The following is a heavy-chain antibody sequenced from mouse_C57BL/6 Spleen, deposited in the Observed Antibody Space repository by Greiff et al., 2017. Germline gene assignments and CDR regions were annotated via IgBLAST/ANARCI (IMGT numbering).Heavy chain of an antibody. D-gene: IGHD1-1*01. CDR1: GYTFTDYE. CDR3: TSYYGTPFAY. CDR2: IDPETGGT. Sequence: QVQLKESGAELVRPGASVTLSCKASGYTFTDYEMHWVKQTPVHGLEWIGAIDPETGGTAYNQKFKGKAILTADKSSSTAYMELRSLTSEDSAVYYCTSYYGTPFAYWGQGTLVTVSA. J-gene: IGHJ3*01. V-gene: IGHV1-15*01.